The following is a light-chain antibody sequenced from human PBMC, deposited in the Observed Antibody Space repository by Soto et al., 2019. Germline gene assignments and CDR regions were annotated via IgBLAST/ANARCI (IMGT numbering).Light chain of an antibody. CDR1: SSDVGGYNY. J-gene: IGLJ2*01. Sequence: QSALTQPASVSGSPGQSITISCTGTSSDVGGYNYVSWYQQHPGKAPKLMIYDVSNRPSGVSNRFSGSKSGNTASLTISGLQVEYEADYYCSSYTSSSTRVVFGGGTKLTVL. CDR3: SSYTSSSTRVV. CDR2: DVS. V-gene: IGLV2-14*01.